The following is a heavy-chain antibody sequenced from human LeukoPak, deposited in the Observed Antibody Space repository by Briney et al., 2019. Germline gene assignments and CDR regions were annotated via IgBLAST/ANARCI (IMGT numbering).Heavy chain of an antibody. D-gene: IGHD6-19*01. Sequence: PSETLSLTCTVSGGSISSGGYYWSWIRQHPGKGLEWIGYIYYSGSTYYNPSLKSRVTISVDTSKNQFSLKLSSVTAADTAVYYCARGPRNSDWYSIDYWGQGTLATVSS. CDR2: IYYSGST. J-gene: IGHJ4*02. CDR1: GGSISSGGYY. V-gene: IGHV4-31*03. CDR3: ARGPRNSDWYSIDY.